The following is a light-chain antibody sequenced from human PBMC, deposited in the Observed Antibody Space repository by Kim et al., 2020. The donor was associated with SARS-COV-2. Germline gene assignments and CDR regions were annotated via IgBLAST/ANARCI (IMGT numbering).Light chain of an antibody. Sequence: LSPGESATLSCRASQSISSYLAWYQQKPGQAPRLLIYDASKRATGIPARFSGSGSGTDFTLTISSLEPEDSAVYYCQHRSNWPLTFGGGTKVDIK. CDR2: DAS. CDR3: QHRSNWPLT. CDR1: QSISSY. J-gene: IGKJ4*01. V-gene: IGKV3-11*01.